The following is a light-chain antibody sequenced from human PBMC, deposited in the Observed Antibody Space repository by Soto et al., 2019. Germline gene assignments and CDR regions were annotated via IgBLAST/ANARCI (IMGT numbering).Light chain of an antibody. CDR3: QQHSNWPGLIT. CDR2: DAS. V-gene: IGKV3-11*01. Sequence: EIVLTQSPATLSLSPVERATLSCSASQSVTNYLNWYQQKPGQGPRLLIFDASNRATGTPPRFSGSGSGTDFTLTISSLEPEDFAVYYCQQHSNWPGLITFGQGTRLEIK. CDR1: QSVTNY. J-gene: IGKJ5*01.